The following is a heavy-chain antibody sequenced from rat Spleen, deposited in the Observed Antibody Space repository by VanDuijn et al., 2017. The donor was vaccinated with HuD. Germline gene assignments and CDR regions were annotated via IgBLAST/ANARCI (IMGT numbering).Heavy chain of an antibody. V-gene: IGHV5-19*01. Sequence: EVQLVESGGGLVQPGRFLKLSCAASGFSFGNNGMHWIRQAPTKGLEWVASISPSGGSTYYRDSVKGRFTISRDNAKSTLYLQMNSLRSEDTATYYCTREGKAYFDYWGQGVMVTVSS. D-gene: IGHD4-5*01. CDR2: ISPSGGST. CDR3: TREGKAYFDY. J-gene: IGHJ2*01. CDR1: GFSFGNNG.